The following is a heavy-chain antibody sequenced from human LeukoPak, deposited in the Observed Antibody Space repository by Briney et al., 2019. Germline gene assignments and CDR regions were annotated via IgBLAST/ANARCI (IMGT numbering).Heavy chain of an antibody. D-gene: IGHD3-22*01. Sequence: GXSLXLSCAASGFTFSSYGMHWVRQAPGKGLEWVADINQDGSEKYYVDSARGRFTISRDNAKKSLYLQMNSLRAEDTAVYYCARDEHQYYSESSGRFDYWGQGVLVTVSS. V-gene: IGHV3-7*01. CDR1: GFTFSSYG. CDR2: INQDGSEK. J-gene: IGHJ4*02. CDR3: ARDEHQYYSESSGRFDY.